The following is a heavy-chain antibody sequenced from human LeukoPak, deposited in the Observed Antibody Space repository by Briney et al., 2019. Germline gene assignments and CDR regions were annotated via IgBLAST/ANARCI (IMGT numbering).Heavy chain of an antibody. V-gene: IGHV4-34*01. J-gene: IGHJ4*02. CDR1: GGSFSGYY. CDR2: INHSGGT. D-gene: IGHD5-18*01. CDR3: ARQSMVIDY. Sequence: SETLSLTCAVYGGSFSGYYWSWIRQPPGEGLEWIGEINHSGGTNYNPSLKSRVTISVDTSKNQFSLKLSSVTAADTAVYYCARQSMVIDYWGQGTLVTVSS.